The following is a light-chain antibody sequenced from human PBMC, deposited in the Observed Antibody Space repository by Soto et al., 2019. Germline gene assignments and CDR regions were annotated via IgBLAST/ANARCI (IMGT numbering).Light chain of an antibody. V-gene: IGLV2-11*01. J-gene: IGLJ2*01. CDR1: SSDVGGYNY. CDR3: CSYAGSYTP. CDR2: DVS. Sequence: QSALTQPRSVSGSPGQSVTISCTGTSSDVGGYNYVSWYQQHPGKAPKLMIYDVSKRPSGVPDRFSGSKSGNTASLTISGLQAEDEADYYCCSYAGSYTPFGGGTKLTAL.